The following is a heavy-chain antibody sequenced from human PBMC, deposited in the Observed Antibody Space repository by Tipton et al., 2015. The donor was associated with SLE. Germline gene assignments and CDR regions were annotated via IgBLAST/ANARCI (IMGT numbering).Heavy chain of an antibody. CDR3: ARGAKERITLVRVRPYYLDY. Sequence: TLSLTCTVSGDSITSSSYYWGWIRQPPGKGVEWFGRSGSTYYNPSLKSRVSTSVDTSKNQFALKLTSVTAADTAVYYCARGAKERITLVRVRPYYLDYWGQGSLVTVSS. CDR2: SGST. V-gene: IGHV4-39*01. J-gene: IGHJ4*01. D-gene: IGHD3-10*01. CDR1: GDSITSSSYY.